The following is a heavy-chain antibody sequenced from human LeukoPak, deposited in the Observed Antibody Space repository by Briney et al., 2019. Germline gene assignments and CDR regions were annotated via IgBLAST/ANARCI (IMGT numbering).Heavy chain of an antibody. Sequence: PGGSLRLSCAASGFTFSTFAMIWVRQPPGKGLEWVSSIFPSGGEIHYADSVRGRFTISRDNSKSTLSLQMNSLRAEDTAIYYCACNPYSGSSRFDSWGQGTLVTVSS. CDR1: GFTFSTFA. D-gene: IGHD1-26*01. J-gene: IGHJ4*02. CDR2: IFPSGGEI. CDR3: ACNPYSGSSRFDS. V-gene: IGHV3-23*01.